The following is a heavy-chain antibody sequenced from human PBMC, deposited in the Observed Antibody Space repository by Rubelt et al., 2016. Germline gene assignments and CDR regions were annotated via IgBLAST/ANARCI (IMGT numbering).Heavy chain of an antibody. V-gene: IGHV4-34*01. Sequence: QVQLQQLGAGLLKPSETLSLTCAVYGGSLSIYYWSWIRQPPGKGLEWIGEINHSGSTNYNPSPKSRAAISVDTSKNQFSLKLSSVTAADTAVYYCARRERKVDYWGQGTLSPSPQ. CDR1: GGSLSIYY. J-gene: IGHJ4*02. CDR2: INHSGST. D-gene: IGHD1-1*01. CDR3: ARRERKVDY.